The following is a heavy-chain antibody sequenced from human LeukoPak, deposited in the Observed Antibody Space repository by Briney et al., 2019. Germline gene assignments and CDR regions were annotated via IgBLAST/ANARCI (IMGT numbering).Heavy chain of an antibody. CDR2: MNPKSGET. J-gene: IGHJ4*02. Sequence: ASVKVSCKASGYTFTTYDIIWVRQAAGQGLEWMGWMNPKSGETGYAQNFQGRITMTRDTSIDTAFMELISLRSDDTAMYFCARTVPGEDVNDFWGQGTLVTVSS. V-gene: IGHV1-8*01. CDR1: GYTFTTYD. CDR3: ARTVPGEDVNDF. D-gene: IGHD1-1*01.